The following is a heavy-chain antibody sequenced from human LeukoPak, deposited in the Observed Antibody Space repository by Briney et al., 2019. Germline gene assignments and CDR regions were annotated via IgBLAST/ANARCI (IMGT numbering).Heavy chain of an antibody. D-gene: IGHD5-18*01. V-gene: IGHV3-23*01. J-gene: IGHJ4*02. Sequence: PGGSLRLSCASSGFTFSSYAMSWVRQAPGKGLEWVSAISGSGGSTYYADSVKGRFTISRDNSKNTLYLQMNSLRAEDTAVYYCAKDAPQTTVDTAMVYSPSFDYWGQGTLVTVSS. CDR1: GFTFSSYA. CDR2: ISGSGGST. CDR3: AKDAPQTTVDTAMVYSPSFDY.